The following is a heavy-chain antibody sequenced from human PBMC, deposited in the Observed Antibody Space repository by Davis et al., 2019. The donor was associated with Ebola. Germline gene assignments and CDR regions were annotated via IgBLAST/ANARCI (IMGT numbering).Heavy chain of an antibody. CDR3: ARLAGGVIVFGANGGY. J-gene: IGHJ4*02. Sequence: GGSLRLSCAASGFTFSSYAMHWVRQAPGKGLEWVAVISYDGSNKYYADSVKGRFTISRDNSKNTLYLQMNSLRAEDTAVYYCARLAGGVIVFGANGGYWSQGTLVTVSS. CDR1: GFTFSSYA. D-gene: IGHD3-16*02. CDR2: ISYDGSNK. V-gene: IGHV3-30-3*01.